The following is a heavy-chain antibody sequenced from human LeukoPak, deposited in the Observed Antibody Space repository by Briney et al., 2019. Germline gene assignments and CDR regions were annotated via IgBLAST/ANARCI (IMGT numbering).Heavy chain of an antibody. CDR1: GYTFTDYY. J-gene: IGHJ4*02. Sequence: GASVKVSCKASGYTFTDYYMHWVRQAPGQGLEWMGWISPSSGGTNYAQKFQGRVTMTRDTSTGTAYMELSRLRSDDTAMYYCARDVLTTFGYFAAADDFWGQGNLVTVSS. CDR2: ISPSSGGT. CDR3: ARDVLTTFGYFAAADDF. D-gene: IGHD3-10*02. V-gene: IGHV1-2*02.